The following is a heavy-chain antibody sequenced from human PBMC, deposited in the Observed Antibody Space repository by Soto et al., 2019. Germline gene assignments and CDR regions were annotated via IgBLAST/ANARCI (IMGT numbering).Heavy chain of an antibody. CDR2: ISYDGSNK. D-gene: IGHD3-9*01. V-gene: IGHV3-30-3*01. CDR3: ARDRVLRYFDWLLSAPGMDV. J-gene: IGHJ6*02. Sequence: HPGGSLRLSCAASGFTFSSYAMHWVRQAPGKGLEWVAVISYDGSNKYYADSVKGRFTISRDNSKNTLYLQMNSLRAEDTAVYYCARDRVLRYFDWLLSAPGMDVWGQGTKVTVSS. CDR1: GFTFSSYA.